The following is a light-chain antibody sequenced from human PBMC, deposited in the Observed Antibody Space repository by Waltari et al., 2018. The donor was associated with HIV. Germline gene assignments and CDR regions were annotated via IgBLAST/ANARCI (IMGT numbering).Light chain of an antibody. Sequence: QSSLTQPRSVSGSPGQSVTISCAGTSRDVGSYNYVSWYQQHPGIAPIVMNYAFSKRASGVPGRCPGSKSLKPAPLTISGLQAEDEADYYCCSYAGMYTCVFGGGTQLTVL. CDR3: CSYAGMYTCV. CDR2: AFS. V-gene: IGLV2-11*01. J-gene: IGLJ3*02. CDR1: SRDVGSYNY.